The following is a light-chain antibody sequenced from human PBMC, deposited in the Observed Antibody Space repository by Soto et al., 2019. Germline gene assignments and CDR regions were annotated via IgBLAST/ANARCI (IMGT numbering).Light chain of an antibody. CDR3: QHYGSSILT. CDR2: GAS. J-gene: IGKJ4*01. V-gene: IGKV3-20*01. Sequence: EIVLTQSPGTLSLSQGERATLSCRASQSVSSSYLAWYQQKPGQAPRLLIYGASSRATGIPDRLSGSGSGTAFTLTISRLEPEDFAVYYCQHYGSSILTFGGGTKVEIK. CDR1: QSVSSSY.